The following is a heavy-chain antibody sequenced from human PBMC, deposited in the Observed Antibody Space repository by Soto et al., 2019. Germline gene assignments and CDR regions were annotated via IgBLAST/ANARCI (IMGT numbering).Heavy chain of an antibody. Sequence: EVQLLDSGGGLVQPGGSLRLSCAASGFTFDTNGMTWVRQVPGKGLEWVSAISAGGGTTYYADPVKGRFTISRDNSKNMLYLQMNSLRVEDTAVYYCAKVPRDFASLLELDYFDYWGQGTPVTVSS. CDR3: AKVPRDFASLLELDYFDY. D-gene: IGHD3-9*01. CDR1: GFTFDTNG. J-gene: IGHJ4*02. V-gene: IGHV3-23*01. CDR2: ISAGGGTT.